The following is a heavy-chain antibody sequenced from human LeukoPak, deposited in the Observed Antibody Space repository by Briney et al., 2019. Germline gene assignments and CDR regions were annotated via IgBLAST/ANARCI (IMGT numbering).Heavy chain of an antibody. D-gene: IGHD3-16*01. CDR3: AREGYDYVWGSSGPLNWFDP. J-gene: IGHJ5*02. CDR1: GYTFTSYY. Sequence: ASVKVSCKASGYTFTSYYMHWVRQAPGQGLEWMGIINPSGGSTSYAQKFQGRVTMTRDMSTSTVYMELSSLRSEDTAVYYCAREGYDYVWGSSGPLNWFDPWGQGTLVTVSS. V-gene: IGHV1-46*01. CDR2: INPSGGST.